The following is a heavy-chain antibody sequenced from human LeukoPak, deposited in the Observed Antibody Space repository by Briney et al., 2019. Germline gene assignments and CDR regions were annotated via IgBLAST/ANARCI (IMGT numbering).Heavy chain of an antibody. CDR2: IYHSGST. V-gene: IGHV4-38-2*02. D-gene: IGHD4-11*01. CDR1: GYSISSGYY. Sequence: SETLSLTCTVSGYSISSGYYWGWIRQPPGKGLEWIGSIYHSGSTYYNPSLKSRVTISVDTSKNQFSLKLSSVTAADTAVYYCARITVAYYYYYYMDVWGKGTTVTVSS. CDR3: ARITVAYYYYYYMDV. J-gene: IGHJ6*03.